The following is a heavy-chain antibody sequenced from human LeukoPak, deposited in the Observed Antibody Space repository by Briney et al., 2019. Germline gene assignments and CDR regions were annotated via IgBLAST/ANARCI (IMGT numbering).Heavy chain of an antibody. CDR2: INPNSGGT. J-gene: IGHJ3*02. V-gene: IGHV1-2*04. Sequence: ASVKVSCKASGYTFTGYYMHWVRQAPGQGLEWMGWINPNSGGTNYAQKFQGWVTMTRDTSISTAYMELSRLRSDDTAVYYCAREGAIAAVKRAFDIWGQGTMVTVSS. CDR3: AREGAIAAVKRAFDI. CDR1: GYTFTGYY. D-gene: IGHD6-25*01.